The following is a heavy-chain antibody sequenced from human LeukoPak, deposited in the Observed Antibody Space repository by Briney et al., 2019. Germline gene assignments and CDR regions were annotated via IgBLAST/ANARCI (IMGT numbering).Heavy chain of an antibody. D-gene: IGHD3-22*01. CDR2: INPNSGGT. J-gene: IGHJ3*02. V-gene: IGHV1-2*02. CDR3: ARGTYDRAFDI. CDR1: DYTFTSYG. Sequence: ASVKVSCKASDYTFTSYGISWVRQAPGQGLEWMGWINPNSGGTNYAQKFQGRVTMTRDTSISTAYMELSRLRSDDTAVYYCARGTYDRAFDIWGQGTMVTVSS.